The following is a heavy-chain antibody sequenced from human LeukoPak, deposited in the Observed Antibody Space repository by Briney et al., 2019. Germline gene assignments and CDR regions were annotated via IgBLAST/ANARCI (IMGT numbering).Heavy chain of an antibody. D-gene: IGHD6-19*01. CDR3: AREHTPYGSGCTAAY. CDR1: GFTFSSYG. V-gene: IGHV3-48*01. J-gene: IGHJ4*02. CDR2: ISPSSSTI. Sequence: GGSLRLSCAASGFTFSSYGMNWVRQAPGKGLKWIPYISPSSSTIYYADSGKGRFTISRDNAKNSLYLQMNSLRADDTAVYYCAREHTPYGSGCTAAYWGQGILVTVSS.